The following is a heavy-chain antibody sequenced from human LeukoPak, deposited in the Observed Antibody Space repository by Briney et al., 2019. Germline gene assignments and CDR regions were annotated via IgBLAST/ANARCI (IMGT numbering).Heavy chain of an antibody. CDR2: ISGSGGST. CDR3: AKDRDRGPAPDAFDI. Sequence: QTGGSLRLSCAASRFTFSDFWMSWVRQAPGKGLEWVSAISGSGGSTYYADSVEGRFTISRDNSKNTLYLQMNSLRAEDTAVYYCAKDRDRGPAPDAFDIWGQGTMVTVSS. V-gene: IGHV3-23*01. D-gene: IGHD3-10*01. J-gene: IGHJ3*02. CDR1: RFTFSDFW.